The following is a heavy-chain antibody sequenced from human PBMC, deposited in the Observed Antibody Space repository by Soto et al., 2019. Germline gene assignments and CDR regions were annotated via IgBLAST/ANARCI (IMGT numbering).Heavy chain of an antibody. CDR3: ARLLGVLEWSRNYYYYYMDV. J-gene: IGHJ6*03. D-gene: IGHD3-3*01. CDR1: GGSISSSSYY. V-gene: IGHV4-39*01. CDR2: IYYSGST. Sequence: SETLSLTCTVSGGSISSSSYYWGWIRQPPGKGLEWIGSIYYSGSTYYNPSLKSRVTISVDTSKNQFSLKLSSVTAADTAVYYCARLLGVLEWSRNYYYYYMDVWGKGTTVTVSS.